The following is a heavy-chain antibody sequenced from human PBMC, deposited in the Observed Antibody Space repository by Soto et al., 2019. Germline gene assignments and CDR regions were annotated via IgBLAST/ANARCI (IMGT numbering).Heavy chain of an antibody. V-gene: IGHV3-30*18. Sequence: GGSLRLSCAASGFTFSSYGMHWVRQAPGKGLEWVAVISYDGSNKYYADSVKGRFTISRDNSKNTLYLQMNSLRAEDTAVYYCANFPTGPYYYYGMDVWGQGTTVTVSS. CDR2: ISYDGSNK. J-gene: IGHJ6*02. D-gene: IGHD3-10*01. CDR3: ANFPTGPYYYYGMDV. CDR1: GFTFSSYG.